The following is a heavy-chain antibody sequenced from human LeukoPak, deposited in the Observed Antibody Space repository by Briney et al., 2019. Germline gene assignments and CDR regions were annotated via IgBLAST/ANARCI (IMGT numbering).Heavy chain of an antibody. CDR1: GGSISSSNW. V-gene: IGHV4-4*02. J-gene: IGHJ6*02. CDR3: ASATSLYYYGMDV. CDR2: IYHSGST. Sequence: SETLSLTCAVSGGSISSSNWWSWVRQPPGKGLEWIGEIYHSGSTNYNPSLKSRVTISVDKSKNQFSLKLSSVTATDTAVYYCASATSLYYYGMDVWGQGTTVTVSS.